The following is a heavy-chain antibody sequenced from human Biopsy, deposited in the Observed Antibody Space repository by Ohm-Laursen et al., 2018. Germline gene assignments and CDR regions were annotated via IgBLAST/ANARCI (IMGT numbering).Heavy chain of an antibody. CDR1: GYSFTSYY. D-gene: IGHD6-19*01. J-gene: IGHJ4*02. CDR3: ARNTGWYGDLYYFDY. V-gene: IGHV1-46*01. Sequence: ASVKVSCKASGYSFTSYYMHWVRQAPGQGLEWMGMISPSGSTTSYPQIFQGRATMTRDTSKSTVYMELSSLRSADTAVYFCARNTGWYGDLYYFDYWGQGTLVTVSS. CDR2: ISPSGSTT.